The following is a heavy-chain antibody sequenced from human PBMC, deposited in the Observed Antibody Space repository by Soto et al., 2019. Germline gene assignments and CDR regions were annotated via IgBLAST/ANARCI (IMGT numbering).Heavy chain of an antibody. CDR1: GDSISNLDYC. CDR2: IYKSATT. D-gene: IGHD2-15*01. Sequence: SETLSLTCSVSGDSISNLDYCWAWIRQPPGQALEYIGSIYKSATTYYNPSFKSRHSLSIYRNRNQLSLGLSSMTAADKAVYYCARGGGYDSFDFWGQGIPVTVSS. J-gene: IGHJ4*02. CDR3: ARGGGYDSFDF. V-gene: IGHV4-30-4*01.